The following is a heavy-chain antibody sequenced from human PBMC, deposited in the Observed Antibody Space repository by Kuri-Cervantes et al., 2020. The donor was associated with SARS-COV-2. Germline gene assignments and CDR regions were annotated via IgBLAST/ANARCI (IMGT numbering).Heavy chain of an antibody. D-gene: IGHD3-22*01. CDR2: IIPILGTA. J-gene: IGHJ4*02. V-gene: IGHV1-69*04. CDR1: GGTFSSYA. CDR3: ARAAEDSSGYYYGVYDY. Sequence: SVKVSCKASGGTFSSYAISWVRQAPGQGLEWMGRIIPILGTANYAQKFQGRVTITADKSTSTAYMELSSLRSDDTAVYYCARAAEDSSGYYYGVYDYWGQGTLVTVSS.